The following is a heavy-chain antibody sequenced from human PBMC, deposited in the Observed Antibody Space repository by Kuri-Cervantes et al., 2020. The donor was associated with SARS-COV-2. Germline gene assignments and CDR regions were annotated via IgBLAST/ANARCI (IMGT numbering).Heavy chain of an antibody. CDR1: GGXXXSYA. J-gene: IGHJ6*02. CDR3: AXXXGEQWLGSHXYYYGMDV. D-gene: IGHD6-19*01. Sequence: SVKVSXKASGGXXXSYAIXXVRQAPGQGLEWMXXIIPIFGTANXAQKFQGRVTXTADKSTSTAYMXLSSLRSEXTAVXXCAXXXGEQWLGSHXYYYGMDVWGQGTTVTVSS. V-gene: IGHV1-69*06. CDR2: IIPIFGTA.